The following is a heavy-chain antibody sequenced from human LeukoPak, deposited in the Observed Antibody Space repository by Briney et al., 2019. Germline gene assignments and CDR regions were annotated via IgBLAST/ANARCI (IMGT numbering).Heavy chain of an antibody. CDR3: AILVDYYDSSGYEY. V-gene: IGHV3-53*01. Sequence: GGSLRLSCAASGFTFSSYSMNWVRQAPGKGLEWVSVIYSGGSTYYADSVKGRFTISRDNSKNTLYLQMNSLRAEDTAVYYCAILVDYYDSSGYEYWGQGTLVTVSS. CDR1: GFTFSSYS. J-gene: IGHJ4*02. D-gene: IGHD3-22*01. CDR2: IYSGGST.